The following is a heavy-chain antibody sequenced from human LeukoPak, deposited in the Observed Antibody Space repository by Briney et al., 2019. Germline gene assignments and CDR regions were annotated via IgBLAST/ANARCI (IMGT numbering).Heavy chain of an antibody. CDR3: ARGGDNYYDSSGYSGY. CDR2: ITSSSSYI. J-gene: IGHJ4*02. Sequence: GGSLRLSCAASGFTFSGYSMNWVRQAPGRGLEWVSSITSSSSYIYYADSVKGRFTISRDNAKNSLYLQMNSLRAEDTAVYYCARGGDNYYDSSGYSGYWGQGTLVTVSS. CDR1: GFTFSGYS. D-gene: IGHD3-22*01. V-gene: IGHV3-21*01.